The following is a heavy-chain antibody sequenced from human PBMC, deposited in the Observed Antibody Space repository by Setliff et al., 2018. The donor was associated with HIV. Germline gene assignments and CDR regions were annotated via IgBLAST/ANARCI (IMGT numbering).Heavy chain of an antibody. V-gene: IGHV3-7*01. CDR3: ARDLDYYFDY. J-gene: IGHJ4*02. Sequence: SLRLSCVVSGFTFRNYWMSWVRQAPGKGLEWVANVRSDGGEIYYADFVKGRFTISRENGRNSLFLQMNSLRAEDTAVYYCARDLDYYFDYWGQGTLVTVSS. CDR2: VRSDGGEI. CDR1: GFTFRNYW. D-gene: IGHD1-1*01.